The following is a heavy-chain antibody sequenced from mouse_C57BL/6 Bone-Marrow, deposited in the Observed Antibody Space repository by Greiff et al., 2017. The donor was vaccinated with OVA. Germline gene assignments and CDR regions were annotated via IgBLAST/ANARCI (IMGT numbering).Heavy chain of an antibody. V-gene: IGHV1-19*01. CDR3: ARGGGRGYFDY. D-gene: IGHD1-1*02. CDR1: GYTFTDYY. CDR2: INPYNGGT. Sequence: EVQLQQSGPVLVKPGASVKMSCKASGYTFTDYYMNWVKQSHGKSLEWIGVINPYNGGTSYNQKFKGKATLTVDKSSSTAYMELNSLTSEDSAVYYCARGGGRGYFDYWGQGTTLTVSS. J-gene: IGHJ2*01.